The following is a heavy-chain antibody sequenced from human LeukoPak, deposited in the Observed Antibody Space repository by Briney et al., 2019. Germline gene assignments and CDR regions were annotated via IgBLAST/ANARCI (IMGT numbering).Heavy chain of an antibody. CDR3: AREGSGWDY. CDR1: GGSFSGYY. V-gene: IGHV4-34*01. Sequence: SETLSLTCAVYGGSFSGYYWTWIRQPPGKGLEWIGEINHSGRTNYNPSLKSRVTISVDTSKNQFSLKLSSVTAADTAVYYCAREGSGWDYWGQGTLVTVSP. D-gene: IGHD6-19*01. CDR2: INHSGRT. J-gene: IGHJ4*02.